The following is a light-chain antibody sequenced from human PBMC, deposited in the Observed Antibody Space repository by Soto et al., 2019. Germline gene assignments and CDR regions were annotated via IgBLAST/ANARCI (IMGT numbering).Light chain of an antibody. V-gene: IGKV3-20*01. CDR1: QSISSS. Sequence: EKVRTQSPATLSMSPGERATLSCRASQSISSSLAWYQQKPGQAPRLLIYDASNRATGIPDRFSGSGSGTDFTLTISRLEPEDFAVYYCQQYGSSPITFGQGTRLEIK. J-gene: IGKJ5*01. CDR3: QQYGSSPIT. CDR2: DAS.